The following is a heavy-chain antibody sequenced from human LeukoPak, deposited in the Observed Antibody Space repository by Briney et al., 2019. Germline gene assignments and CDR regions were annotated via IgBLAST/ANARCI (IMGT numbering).Heavy chain of an antibody. Sequence: SVKVSCKASGGTFSSYAISWVRQAPGQGLEWMGGIIPIFGTANYAQKFQGRVTITADESTSTAYMKLSSLRSEDTAVYYCARDFPGMGLAAAGPMFDYWGQGTLVTVSS. CDR3: ARDFPGMGLAAAGPMFDY. CDR2: IIPIFGTA. CDR1: GGTFSSYA. V-gene: IGHV1-69*13. J-gene: IGHJ4*02. D-gene: IGHD6-13*01.